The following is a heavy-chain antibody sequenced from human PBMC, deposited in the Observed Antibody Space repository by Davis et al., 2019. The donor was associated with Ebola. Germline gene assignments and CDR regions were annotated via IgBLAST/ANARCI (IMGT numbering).Heavy chain of an antibody. Sequence: PGGSLRLSCAASGFTVSSNYMSWVRQAPGKGLEWVSAISGSGGSTYYADSVKGRFTISRDNSKNTLYLQMNSLRAEDTAVYYCAKEYTVTTPPSFDYWGQGTLVTVSS. J-gene: IGHJ4*02. V-gene: IGHV3-23*01. CDR2: ISGSGGST. D-gene: IGHD4-17*01. CDR1: GFTVSSNY. CDR3: AKEYTVTTPPSFDY.